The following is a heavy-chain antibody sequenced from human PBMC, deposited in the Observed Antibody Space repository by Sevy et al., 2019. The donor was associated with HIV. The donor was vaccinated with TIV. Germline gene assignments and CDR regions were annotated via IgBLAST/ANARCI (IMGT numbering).Heavy chain of an antibody. Sequence: SETLSLTCAVSGYSISSGYYWGWIREPPGKGLEWIGSIYHSGSTYYNPSLKSRVTISVDTSKNQFSLKLSSVTAADMAVYYCARRDIAARPRDYWGQGTLVTVSS. V-gene: IGHV4-38-2*01. CDR3: ARRDIAARPRDY. CDR2: IYHSGST. CDR1: GYSISSGYY. D-gene: IGHD6-6*01. J-gene: IGHJ4*02.